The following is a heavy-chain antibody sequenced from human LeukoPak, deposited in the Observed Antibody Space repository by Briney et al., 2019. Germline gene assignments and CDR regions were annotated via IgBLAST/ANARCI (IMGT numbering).Heavy chain of an antibody. CDR1: GDSVSSNSAA. CDR2: TYYRSKWYN. J-gene: IGHJ3*02. V-gene: IGHV6-1*01. CDR3: ARGPRTTNDAFDI. Sequence: SQTLSLTCANSGDSVSSNSAAWNWIRHPPSRCLEWLGRTYYRSKWYNDYAVSVKSRITINPDTSKNQFSLQLNSVTPEDTAVYYCARGPRTTNDAFDIWGQGTTVTVSS. D-gene: IGHD1-1*01.